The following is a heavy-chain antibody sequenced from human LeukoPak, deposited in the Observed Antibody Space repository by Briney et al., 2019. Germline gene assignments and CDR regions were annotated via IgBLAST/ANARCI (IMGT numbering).Heavy chain of an antibody. V-gene: IGHV3-23*01. CDR2: ISGSGGST. J-gene: IGHJ4*02. D-gene: IGHD3-10*01. Sequence: GGSLRLSCAASGFTFSSYAMSWVRQAPGKGLECVSTISGSGGSTYYADSVKGRFTISRDNSKNTLYLQMNSLRAEDTAIYYCAKRTIFGELLYYFDYWGQGTLVTVSS. CDR3: AKRTIFGELLYYFDY. CDR1: GFTFSSYA.